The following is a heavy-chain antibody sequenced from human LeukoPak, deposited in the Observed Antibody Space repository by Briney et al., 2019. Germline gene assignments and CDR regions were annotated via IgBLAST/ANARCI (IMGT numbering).Heavy chain of an antibody. CDR2: IYYSGST. J-gene: IGHJ6*02. CDR3: ARRLAAAGHYYHYYGMDV. V-gene: IGHV4-59*08. Sequence: SETLSLTGTVSGGSISSYYWSWIRQPPGKGLEWIGYIYYSGSTNYNPSLKTRVTISVDTSKNQVSLKLSSVTAADTAVYYCARRLAAAGHYYHYYGMDVWGQGTTVSVSS. D-gene: IGHD6-13*01. CDR1: GGSISSYY.